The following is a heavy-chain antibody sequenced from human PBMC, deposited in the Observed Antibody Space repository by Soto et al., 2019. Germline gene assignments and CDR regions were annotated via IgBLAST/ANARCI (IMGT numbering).Heavy chain of an antibody. J-gene: IGHJ5*02. CDR2: IYYSGST. Sequence: NPSETLSLTCTVSGGSISSGDYYWSWIRQPPGKGLEWIGYIYYSGSTYYNPSLKSRVTISVDTSKNQFSLKLSSVTAADTAVYYCARYPSGDTGIDPWGQGTLVTVSS. D-gene: IGHD5-18*01. CDR3: ARYPSGDTGIDP. V-gene: IGHV4-30-4*01. CDR1: GGSISSGDYY.